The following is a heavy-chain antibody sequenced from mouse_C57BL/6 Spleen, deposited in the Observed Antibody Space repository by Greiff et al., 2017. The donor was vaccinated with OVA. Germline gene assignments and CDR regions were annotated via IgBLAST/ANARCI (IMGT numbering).Heavy chain of an antibody. D-gene: IGHD2-3*01. CDR2: IDPETGGT. CDR1: GYTFTDYE. Sequence: VQLQQSGAELVRPGASVTLSCKASGYTFTDYEMHWVKQTPVHGLEWIGAIDPETGGTAYNQKFKGKAILTADKSSSTAYMELRSLTSEDSAVYYCTRRDGYYWFAYWGQGTLVTVSA. J-gene: IGHJ3*01. V-gene: IGHV1-15*01. CDR3: TRRDGYYWFAY.